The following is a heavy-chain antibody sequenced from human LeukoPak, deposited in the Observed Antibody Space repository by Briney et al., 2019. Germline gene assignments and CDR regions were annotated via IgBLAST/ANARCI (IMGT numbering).Heavy chain of an antibody. CDR3: ARVGYGSGSMNYYGMDV. V-gene: IGHV4-59*08. J-gene: IGHJ6*02. CDR1: GGSMSSHY. D-gene: IGHD3-10*01. Sequence: SETLSLTCTVSGGSMSSHYWSWIRQPPGKGLEWIGYIYYSGSTNYNPSLKSRVTISVDTSKNQFSLKLSSVTAADTAVYYCARVGYGSGSMNYYGMDVWGQGTTVTVSS. CDR2: IYYSGST.